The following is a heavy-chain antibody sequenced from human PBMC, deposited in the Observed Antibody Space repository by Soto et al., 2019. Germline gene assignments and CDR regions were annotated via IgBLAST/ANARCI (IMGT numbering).Heavy chain of an antibody. D-gene: IGHD4-17*01. V-gene: IGHV4-59*01. CDR1: GASISSYY. CDR2: IYYSGST. Sequence: PSETLSLTCTVSGASISSYYWSWIRQPPGKGLEWIGYIYYSGSTNYNPSLNSRVTISVDKSRSQFSLKLSSVTAADTAVYYCARTALDYGEHGYYMDVWGKGTTVTVSS. CDR3: ARTALDYGEHGYYMDV. J-gene: IGHJ6*03.